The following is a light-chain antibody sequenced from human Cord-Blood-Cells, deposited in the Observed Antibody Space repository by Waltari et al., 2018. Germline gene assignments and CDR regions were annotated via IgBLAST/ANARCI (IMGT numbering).Light chain of an antibody. Sequence: QSAPTQPASVSGSPGQSLTISCTGTSSDVGSYNLVSWYQQHPGKAPKLMIYEVSKRPSGVSNRFSGSKSGNTASLTISGLQAEDEADYYCCSYAGSSTYVFGTGTKVTVL. CDR3: CSYAGSSTYV. CDR2: EVS. V-gene: IGLV2-23*02. CDR1: SSDVGSYNL. J-gene: IGLJ1*01.